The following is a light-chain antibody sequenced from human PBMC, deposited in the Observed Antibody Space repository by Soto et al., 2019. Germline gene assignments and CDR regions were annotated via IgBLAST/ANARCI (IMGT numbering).Light chain of an antibody. CDR1: QSVNSN. Sequence: EIVLTQSPATLSVSPGDRATLSCRASQSVNSNLAWYHLKPGQAPRLLLYGASIRAAGIPARFTGSESGTEFTLSISSLQSEDFAVYYCQQYDDWPWTFGHGTKVEIK. CDR2: GAS. CDR3: QQYDDWPWT. V-gene: IGKV3-15*01. J-gene: IGKJ1*01.